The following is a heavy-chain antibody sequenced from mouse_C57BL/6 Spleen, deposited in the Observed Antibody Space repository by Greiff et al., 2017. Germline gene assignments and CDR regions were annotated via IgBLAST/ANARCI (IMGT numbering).Heavy chain of an antibody. V-gene: IGHV5-16*01. CDR3: ARITTVVATKGLYYFDY. CDR2: INYDGSST. J-gene: IGHJ2*01. Sequence: EVKLLESEGGLVQPGSSMKLSCTASGFTFSDYYMAWVRQVPEKGLEWVANINYDGSSTYYLDSLKSRFIISRDNAKNIRYLQMSSLKSEDTATYYCARITTVVATKGLYYFDYWGQGTTLTVSS. CDR1: GFTFSDYY. D-gene: IGHD1-1*01.